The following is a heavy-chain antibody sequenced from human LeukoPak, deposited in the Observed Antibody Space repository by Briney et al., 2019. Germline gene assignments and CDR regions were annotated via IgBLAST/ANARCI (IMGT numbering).Heavy chain of an antibody. CDR1: GFTLDDYA. Sequence: GRSLRLSCAASGFTLDDYAMHWVRQAPGKGLEWVSGISWNSGSIGYADSVKGRFTISRDNAKNSLYLQMNSLRAEDTALYYCAKDRVSGTYYGMDVWGQGTTVTVSS. CDR3: AKDRVSGTYYGMDV. D-gene: IGHD3-10*01. V-gene: IGHV3-9*01. J-gene: IGHJ6*02. CDR2: ISWNSGSI.